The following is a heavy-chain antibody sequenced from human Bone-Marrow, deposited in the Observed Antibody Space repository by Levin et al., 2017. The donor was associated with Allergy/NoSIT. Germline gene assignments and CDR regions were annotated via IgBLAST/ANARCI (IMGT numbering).Heavy chain of an antibody. V-gene: IGHV1-69*10. CDR2: STPWFTIG. J-gene: IGHJ6*02. D-gene: IGHD1-26*01. CDR3: ATSSWERKNYYGLDV. CDR1: EGTLNNYG. Sequence: ASVKVSCKASEGTLNNYGINWVRQAPGQGLEWMGGSTPWFTIGKLPQKFQDRVTFTADKSASIAYMELSGLRSEDTAVYYCATSSWERKNYYGLDVWGQGTTVTVS.